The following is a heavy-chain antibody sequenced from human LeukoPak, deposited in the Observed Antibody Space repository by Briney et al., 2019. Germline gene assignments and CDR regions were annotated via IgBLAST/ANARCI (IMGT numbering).Heavy chain of an antibody. D-gene: IGHD3-22*01. V-gene: IGHV1-18*01. J-gene: IGHJ3*02. CDR3: ARTYYYDSSGYYSDAFDI. CDR2: ISAYNGNT. CDR1: GYTXTSYG. Sequence: ASVKVSCKASGYTXTSYGISGVRQAPGQGLEWMGWISAYNGNTNYAQKLQGRVTMTTDTSTSTAYMELRSLRSDDTAVYYCARTYYYDSSGYYSDAFDIWGQGTMVTVSS.